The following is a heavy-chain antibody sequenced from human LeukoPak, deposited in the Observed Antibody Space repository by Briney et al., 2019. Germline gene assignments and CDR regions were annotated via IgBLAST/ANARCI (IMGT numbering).Heavy chain of an antibody. CDR1: GYTFTSYY. J-gene: IGHJ3*02. CDR2: INPSGGST. Sequence: GASVKVSCKASGYTFTSYYMHWVRQAPGQGLEWMGIINPSGGSTSYAQKFQGRVTMTRDTSTSTVYMELSSLRSEDTAVYYCAILRLGDWQIRRGDAFDIWGQGTMVTVSS. CDR3: AILRLGDWQIRRGDAFDI. D-gene: IGHD2-21*02. V-gene: IGHV1-46*01.